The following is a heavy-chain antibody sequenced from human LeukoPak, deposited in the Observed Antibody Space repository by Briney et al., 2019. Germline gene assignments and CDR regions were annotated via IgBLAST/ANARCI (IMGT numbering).Heavy chain of an antibody. Sequence: GGSLRLSCAASGFTFDDYAMHWVRQAPGKGLEGVSGIGWNSGGIVYADSVKGRFTISRDNAKNSLYLQMNSLGAEDTALYYCVKVTAAGFVDHWGQGTLVTVSS. J-gene: IGHJ4*02. CDR2: IGWNSGGI. D-gene: IGHD6-13*01. V-gene: IGHV3-9*01. CDR1: GFTFDDYA. CDR3: VKVTAAGFVDH.